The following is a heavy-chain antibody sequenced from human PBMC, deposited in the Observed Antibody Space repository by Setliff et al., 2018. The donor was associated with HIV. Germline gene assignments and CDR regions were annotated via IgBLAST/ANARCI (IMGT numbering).Heavy chain of an antibody. CDR1: GGSISSGGYY. D-gene: IGHD2-21*01. CDR3: ARYCGGDCYPSAYYMDV. CDR2: IYYSGRT. Sequence: SETLSVTCTVSGGSISSGGYYWSWIRQHPGKGLEWIGYIYYSGRTYYNPSLKSRVTISVDTSEIQFSLKLSSVTAADTAVYYCARYCGGDCYPSAYYMDVWGKGTTVTVSS. V-gene: IGHV4-31*03. J-gene: IGHJ6*03.